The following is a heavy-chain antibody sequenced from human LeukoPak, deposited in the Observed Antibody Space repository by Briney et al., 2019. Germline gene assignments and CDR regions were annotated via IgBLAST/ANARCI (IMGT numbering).Heavy chain of an antibody. V-gene: IGHV3-23*01. J-gene: IGHJ4*02. Sequence: GGSLTPPCAASGSTFSSYAMSWVRQAPGKGLEWVSGISGSGGSTYYADSVKGRFTISRDNSKNTLYLQMNSLRAEDTAIYYCAGGQMFTSGGFDSWGQGALVTVSS. CDR2: ISGSGGST. CDR3: AGGQMFTSGGFDS. D-gene: IGHD6-19*01. CDR1: GSTFSSYA.